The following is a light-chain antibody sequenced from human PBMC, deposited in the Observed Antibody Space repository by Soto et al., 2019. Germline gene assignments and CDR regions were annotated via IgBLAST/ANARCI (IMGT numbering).Light chain of an antibody. J-gene: IGLJ2*01. Sequence: SYELTQPPSVSVAPGKTARITCGGNNIGSKSVHWYQQKPGQAPVLVIYYDSDRPSGIPERFSGSNSGNTATLTISRVEAGDEADYYCQVWDSSSDHPFGGGTKRTVL. V-gene: IGLV3-21*04. CDR2: YDS. CDR1: NIGSKS. CDR3: QVWDSSSDHP.